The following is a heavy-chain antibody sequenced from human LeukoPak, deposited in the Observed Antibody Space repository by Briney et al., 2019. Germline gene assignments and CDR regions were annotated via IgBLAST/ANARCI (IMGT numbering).Heavy chain of an antibody. CDR2: ISYDGINK. V-gene: IGHV3-30-3*01. J-gene: IGHJ4*02. Sequence: GRSLRLSCAASGFTFSSFPMHWVRQAPGKGLEWVAVISYDGINKYYADSVKGRFTISRGSSRNTLYLQMNSLRAEDTAMYYCAREAPYYFDYWGQGTLVTVSS. CDR3: AREAPYYFDY. CDR1: GFTFSSFP.